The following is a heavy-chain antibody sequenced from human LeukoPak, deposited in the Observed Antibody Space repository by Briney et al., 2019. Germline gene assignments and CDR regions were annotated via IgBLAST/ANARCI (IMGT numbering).Heavy chain of an antibody. V-gene: IGHV4-61*08. D-gene: IGHD3-22*01. J-gene: IGHJ3*02. CDR2: IYYSGST. Sequence: SETLSLTCTVSGGSISSGGYYWSWIRQPPGKGLEWIGYIYYSGSTNYNPSLKSRVTISVDTSKNQFSLKLSSVTAADTAVYYCARVGYYYDSSGYHDAFDIWGQGTMVTVSS. CDR1: GGSISSGGYY. CDR3: ARVGYYYDSSGYHDAFDI.